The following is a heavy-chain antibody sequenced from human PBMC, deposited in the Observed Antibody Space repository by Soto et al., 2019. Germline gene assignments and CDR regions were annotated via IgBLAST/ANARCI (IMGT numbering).Heavy chain of an antibody. V-gene: IGHV4-59*01. CDR2: IYYSGST. Sequence: SETLSLTCTVSGGSISSYYWSWIRQPPGKGLEWIGYIYYSGSTNYNPSLKSRVTISVDTSKNQFSLKLSSVTAADTAVYYCARGPLDNWNYAGYMDVWGKGTTVTVSS. CDR3: ARGPLDNWNYAGYMDV. CDR1: GGSISSYY. D-gene: IGHD1-7*01. J-gene: IGHJ6*03.